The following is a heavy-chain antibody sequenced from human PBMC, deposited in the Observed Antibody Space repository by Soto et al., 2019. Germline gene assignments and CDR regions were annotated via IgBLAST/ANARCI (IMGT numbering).Heavy chain of an antibody. V-gene: IGHV4-61*01. J-gene: IGHJ4*01. D-gene: IGHD5-12*01. CDR2: IFYTGST. Sequence: PSETLSLTCTVSGASINSGSFYWSWIRQPPRKGLEWIGYIFYTGSTNYNPSLKSRAAISIDMSKNHLSLKLRSVTAADTAVYYCERVLAASLVAPWRDDDYWGHGTLVTVSS. CDR1: GASINSGSFY. CDR3: ERVLAASLVAPWRDDDY.